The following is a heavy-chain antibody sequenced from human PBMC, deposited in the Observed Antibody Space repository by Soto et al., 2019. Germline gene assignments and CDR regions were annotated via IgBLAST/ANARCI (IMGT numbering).Heavy chain of an antibody. J-gene: IGHJ4*02. CDR3: TRSAISPYGGLIGPFDY. CDR1: GYTFTAYA. D-gene: IGHD3-16*02. Sequence: QVQLAQSGAEERKPGASVKVSCEATGYTFTAYAMHWVRQAPGQRLEWMGWINPANGNTKYSQKFQGRLTITRDTSANTVYMELNILTSEDTAMYYCTRSAISPYGGLIGPFDYWGQGNLVTVSS. V-gene: IGHV1-3*05. CDR2: INPANGNT.